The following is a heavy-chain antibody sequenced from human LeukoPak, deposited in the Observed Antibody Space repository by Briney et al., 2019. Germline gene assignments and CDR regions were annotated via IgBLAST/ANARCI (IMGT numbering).Heavy chain of an antibody. V-gene: IGHV3-7*03. D-gene: IGHD1-1*01. CDR1: GFTFSNYW. CDR2: IRQDGNEK. Sequence: GGSLRLSCAASGFTFSNYWMSWVRQAPGKGLEWVANIRQDGNEKYYVGSVRGRFTISRGNAKNSLYLQMNSLRAEDTAVYYCARHLQLERPYYYYGMDVWGKGTTVTVSS. J-gene: IGHJ6*04. CDR3: ARHLQLERPYYYYGMDV.